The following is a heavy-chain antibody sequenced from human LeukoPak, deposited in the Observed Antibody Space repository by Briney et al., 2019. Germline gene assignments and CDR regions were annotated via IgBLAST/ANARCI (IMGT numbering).Heavy chain of an antibody. J-gene: IGHJ3*01. CDR2: IYYNGRT. CDR1: GGSISTYY. D-gene: IGHD3-3*01. CDR3: ARITDRTIFGEIMHGFDV. V-gene: IGHV4-39*01. Sequence: SETLSLTCTVSGGSISTYYWGWIRQPPGEGLEWIGNIYYNGRTYYSPSLKSRGTISVDTSNNQFSLKLNSVTAADTAVYYCARITDRTIFGEIMHGFDVWGQGTPVTVSS.